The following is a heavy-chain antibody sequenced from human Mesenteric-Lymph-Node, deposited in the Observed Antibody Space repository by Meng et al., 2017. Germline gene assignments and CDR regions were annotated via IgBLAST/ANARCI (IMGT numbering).Heavy chain of an antibody. CDR1: GYTFTSYA. Sequence: SVKVSCKASGYTFTSYAMNWVRQAPGQGLEWMGRIIPILGIANYAQKFQGRVTITADKSTSTAYMELSSLRSEDTAVYYCARGHGDYYFDYWGQGTLVTVSS. CDR3: ARGHGDYYFDY. CDR2: IIPILGIA. J-gene: IGHJ4*02. D-gene: IGHD4-17*01. V-gene: IGHV1-69*04.